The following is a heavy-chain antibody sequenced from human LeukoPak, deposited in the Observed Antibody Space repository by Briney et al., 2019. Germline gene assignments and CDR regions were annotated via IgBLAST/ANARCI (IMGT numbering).Heavy chain of an antibody. CDR3: ARDLSCSSTSCYGYYYYYYMDV. CDR2: IYTSGST. V-gene: IGHV4-61*02. D-gene: IGHD2-2*01. Sequence: SEILSLTCTVSGGSISSGSYYWSWIRQPAGKGLEWIGRIYTSGSTNYNPSLKSRVTISVDTSKNQFSLKLSSVTAADTAVYYCARDLSCSSTSCYGYYYYYYMDVWGKGTTVTVSS. J-gene: IGHJ6*03. CDR1: GGSISSGSYY.